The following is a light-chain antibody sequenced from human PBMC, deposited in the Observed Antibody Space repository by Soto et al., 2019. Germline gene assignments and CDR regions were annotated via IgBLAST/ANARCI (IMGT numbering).Light chain of an antibody. CDR1: QSISSW. CDR3: QQYHIYSGT. V-gene: IGKV1-5*01. Sequence: DIQMTQSPSTLSASVGDRVTITCRASQSISSWLAWYQQKPGKAPKLLIYDASSLESGVPSRFSGSGSATEFTLTINSLQPDDFATYYCQQYHIYSGTFGQGTKVDIK. J-gene: IGKJ1*01. CDR2: DAS.